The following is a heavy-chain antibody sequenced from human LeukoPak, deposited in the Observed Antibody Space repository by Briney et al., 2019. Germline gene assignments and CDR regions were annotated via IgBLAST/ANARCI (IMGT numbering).Heavy chain of an antibody. CDR3: ARVRGRWLQSGYFDY. V-gene: IGHV3-7*01. CDR1: GFTFSSYW. D-gene: IGHD5-24*01. Sequence: GSLRLSCAASGFTFSSYWMSWVRQAPGKGLEWVANIKQDGSEKYYVDSVKGRLTISRDNAKNSLYLQMNSLRAEDTAVYYCARVRGRWLQSGYFDYWGQGTLVTVSS. J-gene: IGHJ4*02. CDR2: IKQDGSEK.